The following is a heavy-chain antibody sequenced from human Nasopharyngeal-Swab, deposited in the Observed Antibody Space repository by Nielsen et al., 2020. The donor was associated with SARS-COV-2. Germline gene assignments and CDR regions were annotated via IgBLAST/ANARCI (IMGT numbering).Heavy chain of an antibody. CDR2: IKQDGSEK. D-gene: IGHD6-19*01. CDR3: ARDVQQWPNVNYFDY. CDR1: GFTFSDYW. J-gene: IGHJ4*02. V-gene: IGHV3-7*03. Sequence: GESLKISCAASGFTFSDYWMAWVRQPPGKGLEWVANIKQDGSEKYYVDSVKGRFTISRDNAKKSLYLQMNSLRAEDTAVYYCARDVQQWPNVNYFDYWGQGTLVTVSS.